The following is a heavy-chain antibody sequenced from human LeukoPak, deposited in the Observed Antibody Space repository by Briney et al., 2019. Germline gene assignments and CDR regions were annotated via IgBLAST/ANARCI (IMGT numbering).Heavy chain of an antibody. CDR2: IYHSGST. J-gene: IGHJ4*02. CDR3: ARDLGYDSAY. CDR1: GGSISSSNW. V-gene: IGHV4-4*02. D-gene: IGHD5-12*01. Sequence: SETLSLTCAVSGGSISSSNWWSWVRQPPGKGLEWIGEIYHSGSTNYNPSLKSRVTISVDKSNNQFSLKLSSVTAADTAVYYCARDLGYDSAYWGQGTLVTVSS.